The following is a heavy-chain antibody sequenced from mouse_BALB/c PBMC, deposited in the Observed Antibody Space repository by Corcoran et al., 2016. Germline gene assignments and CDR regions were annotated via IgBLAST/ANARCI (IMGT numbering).Heavy chain of an antibody. J-gene: IGHJ4*01. CDR2: INTYTGEP. CDR1: GYTFTNYG. V-gene: IGHV9-3-1*01. Sequence: QIQLVQSGPELKKPGETVKISCKASGYTFTNYGMNWVKQAPGKGLKWMGWINTYTGEPTYADDFKGRFAFSLETSASTAYLQSNNLKNEDTATYFCARGPYAMDYWGQGTSVTVSS. CDR3: ARGPYAMDY.